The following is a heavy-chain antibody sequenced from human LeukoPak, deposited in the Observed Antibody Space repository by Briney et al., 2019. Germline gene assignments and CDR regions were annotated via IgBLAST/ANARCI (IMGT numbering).Heavy chain of an antibody. Sequence: PGGSLRLSCAASGFTFDDYAMHWVRQAPGKGLECVSLISWDGDSTYYSDSVKGRFTISRDNSKNTLYLQMNSLRAEDTAVYYCAREAFMDVWGKGTTVTVSS. J-gene: IGHJ6*03. V-gene: IGHV3-43D*03. CDR1: GFTFDDYA. CDR2: ISWDGDST. CDR3: AREAFMDV.